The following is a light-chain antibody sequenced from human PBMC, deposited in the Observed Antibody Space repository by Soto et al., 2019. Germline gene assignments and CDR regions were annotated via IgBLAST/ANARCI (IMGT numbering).Light chain of an antibody. CDR2: GAF. CDR3: QQRSNWPR. J-gene: IGKJ5*01. Sequence: EIVLTQSPGTLSLSPGERATLSCRASQSVSSSYLAWYQQKPGQAPRLLIYGAFKRATGIPARFSGSGSGTDFTLTISSLEPEDFAVYYCQQRSNWPRFGQGTRLEIK. CDR1: QSVSSSY. V-gene: IGKV3D-20*02.